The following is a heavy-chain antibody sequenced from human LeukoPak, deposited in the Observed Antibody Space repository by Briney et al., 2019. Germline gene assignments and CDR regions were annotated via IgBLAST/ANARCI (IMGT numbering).Heavy chain of an antibody. Sequence: ASVKVSCKASGYTFTGYYMHWVRQAPGQGLEWMGWINPNSGGTNYAQKFQGRVTMTRDTSISTAYMELSRLRSDDTAVYYCARGGQWLVLGDWFDPWGQGTLVTVSS. CDR2: INPNSGGT. CDR3: ARGGQWLVLGDWFDP. J-gene: IGHJ5*02. CDR1: GYTFTGYY. D-gene: IGHD6-19*01. V-gene: IGHV1-2*02.